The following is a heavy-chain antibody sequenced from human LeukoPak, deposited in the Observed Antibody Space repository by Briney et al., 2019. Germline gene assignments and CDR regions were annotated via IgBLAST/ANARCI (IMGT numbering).Heavy chain of an antibody. CDR2: INANSGTR. J-gene: IGHJ5*01. CDR3: AKPISGGLAVTADWFAP. V-gene: IGHV3-23*01. Sequence: GGSLRLSCEASGFAFSFFAMGWLRQAPGKGLEWVSTINANSGTRSYAASVRGRFTISRDNSKNTLYLQLSTLRADDTAVYYCAKPISGGLAVTADWFAPWGQGTLVVVSS. D-gene: IGHD6-19*01. CDR1: GFAFSFFA.